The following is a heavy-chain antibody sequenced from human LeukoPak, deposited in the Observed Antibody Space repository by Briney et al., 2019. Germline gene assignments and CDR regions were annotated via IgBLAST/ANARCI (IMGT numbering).Heavy chain of an antibody. Sequence: SETLSLTCAVYGGSFSGYYWSWIRQPPGKGLEWIGEINHSGSTNYNPSLKSRVTISVDTSKNQFSLKLSSVTAADTAVYYCARVDAEYSSGWYYFDYWGQGTLVTVSS. V-gene: IGHV4-34*01. CDR1: GGSFSGYY. CDR2: INHSGST. D-gene: IGHD6-19*01. J-gene: IGHJ4*02. CDR3: ARVDAEYSSGWYYFDY.